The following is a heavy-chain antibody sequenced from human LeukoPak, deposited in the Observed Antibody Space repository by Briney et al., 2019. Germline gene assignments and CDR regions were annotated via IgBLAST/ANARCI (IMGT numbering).Heavy chain of an antibody. Sequence: AASVKVSCKASGYTFTGYYMHWARQAPGQGLEWMGWINPNSGGTNYARKFQGRVTMTRDTPISTAYMELSRLRSDDTAVYYCARFGIAAAGTFDYWGQGTLVTVSS. CDR2: INPNSGGT. V-gene: IGHV1-2*02. CDR3: ARFGIAAAGTFDY. J-gene: IGHJ4*02. D-gene: IGHD6-13*01. CDR1: GYTFTGYY.